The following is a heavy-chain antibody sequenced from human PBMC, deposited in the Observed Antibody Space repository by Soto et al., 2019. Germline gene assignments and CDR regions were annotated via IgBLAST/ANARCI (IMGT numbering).Heavy chain of an antibody. V-gene: IGHV4-59*01. CDR1: GGSLSSYY. CDR3: ARLMSVTWCAFNI. D-gene: IGHD2-8*01. CDR2: IYYSGST. J-gene: IGHJ3*02. Sequence: SETLSVTCTVSGGSLSSYYWSWIRQPQGKGLEWIGYIYYSGSTNYNPSLKSRVPISVDTSKNQFSLNLSSVTAADTAVYFSARLMSVTWCAFNIWAEATKVTV.